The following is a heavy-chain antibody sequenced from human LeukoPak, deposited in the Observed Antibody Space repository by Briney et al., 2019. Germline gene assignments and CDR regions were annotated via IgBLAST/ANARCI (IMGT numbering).Heavy chain of an antibody. CDR2: ISYDGCNK. J-gene: IGHJ4*02. D-gene: IGHD6-19*01. V-gene: IGHV3-30-3*01. CDR3: AKDLYSSGWPAYYFDY. CDR1: GFTFSSYA. Sequence: GGSLRLSCAASGFTFSSYAMHWVRQAPGKGLEWVAVISYDGCNKYYADSVKGRFTISRDNSKNTLYLQMNSLRAEDTAVYYCAKDLYSSGWPAYYFDYWGQGTLVTVSS.